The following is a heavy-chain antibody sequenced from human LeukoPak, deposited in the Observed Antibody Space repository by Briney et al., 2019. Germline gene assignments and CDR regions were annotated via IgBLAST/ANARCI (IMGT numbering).Heavy chain of an antibody. CDR2: ISGSGGST. CDR1: GFTFSSYA. CDR3: AKAPMVRGAVFDY. Sequence: GGSLRLSCAASGFTFSSYAMSWVRQAPGKGLEWVSAISGSGGSTYYADSVKGRFTISRDNSKNTLHLQMNSLRAEDTAVYYCAKAPMVRGAVFDYWGQGTLVTVSS. J-gene: IGHJ4*02. V-gene: IGHV3-23*01. D-gene: IGHD3-10*01.